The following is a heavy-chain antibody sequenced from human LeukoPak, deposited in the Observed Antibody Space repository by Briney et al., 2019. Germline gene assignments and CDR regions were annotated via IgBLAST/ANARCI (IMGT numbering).Heavy chain of an antibody. CDR1: GFTFSSYA. V-gene: IGHV3-30-3*01. J-gene: IGHJ4*02. CDR2: ISYDGSNK. D-gene: IGHD6-19*01. CDR3: ARDIHSSCWYLGY. Sequence: LSGGSLRLSCAASGFTFSSYAMHWVRQAPGKGLEWVAVISYDGSNKYYADSVRGRFTISRDNSKNTLYLQMNSLRAEDTAVYFCARDIHSSCWYLGYWGQGTLVTVSS.